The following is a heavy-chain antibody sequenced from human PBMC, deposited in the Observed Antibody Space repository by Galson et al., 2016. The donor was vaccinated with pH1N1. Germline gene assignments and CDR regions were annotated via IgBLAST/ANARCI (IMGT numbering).Heavy chain of an antibody. CDR2: INPSNGAT. V-gene: IGHV1-2*02. CDR3: ATGSGSSWFDP. Sequence: SVKVSCKASGYTFIVYYMHWVRQAPGHGLEWMGWINPSNGATKYAQNFQGRVTLTRDTSINTAYMELSSLTSDDTALYYCATGSGSSWFDPWGQGILVTVSA. CDR1: GYTFIVYY. J-gene: IGHJ5*01. D-gene: IGHD3-10*01.